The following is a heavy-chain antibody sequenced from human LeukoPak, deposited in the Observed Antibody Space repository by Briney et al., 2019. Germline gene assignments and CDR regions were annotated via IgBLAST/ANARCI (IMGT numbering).Heavy chain of an antibody. J-gene: IGHJ4*02. Sequence: GGSLRLSCAASGFTFSSYWMHWVRQAPGKGLVWVSRINCDGSSTNYADSVKGRFTISRDNAKNTLYLQMNSLRAEDTAVYYWARAAPRATEPFDYWGQGTLVTVSS. V-gene: IGHV3-74*01. CDR1: GFTFSSYW. CDR3: ARAAPRATEPFDY. D-gene: IGHD5-12*01. CDR2: INCDGSST.